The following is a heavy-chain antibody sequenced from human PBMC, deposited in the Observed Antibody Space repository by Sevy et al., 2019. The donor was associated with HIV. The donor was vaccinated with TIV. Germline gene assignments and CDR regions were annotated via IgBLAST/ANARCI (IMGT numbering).Heavy chain of an antibody. CDR3: AKDAQWELPYYYGMDV. Sequence: GGSLRLSCAASGFTFSSYGMHWVRQAPGKGLEWVAFIRYDGSNKYYADSVKGRFTISRDNSKNTLYLQMNCLRAEDTAVYYWAKDAQWELPYYYGMDVWGQGTTVTVSS. CDR1: GFTFSSYG. J-gene: IGHJ6*02. D-gene: IGHD1-26*01. V-gene: IGHV3-30*02. CDR2: IRYDGSNK.